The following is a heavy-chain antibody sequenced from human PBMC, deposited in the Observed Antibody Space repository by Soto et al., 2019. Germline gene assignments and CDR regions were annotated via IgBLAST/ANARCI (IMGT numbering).Heavy chain of an antibody. CDR2: IYDSGST. CDR1: GGSISSRGSY. V-gene: IGHV4-39*01. Sequence: QSQTLSLTCTASGGSISSRGSYWGWIRQPPGKGLEWIGTIYDSGSTYYNPSLQSRVSIGVDTSRNQFSLELNSVTAADTAVYFCARRRIAEYGHEYDHWGQGTLVTVSS. CDR3: ARRRIAEYGHEYDH. J-gene: IGHJ4*02. D-gene: IGHD6-6*01.